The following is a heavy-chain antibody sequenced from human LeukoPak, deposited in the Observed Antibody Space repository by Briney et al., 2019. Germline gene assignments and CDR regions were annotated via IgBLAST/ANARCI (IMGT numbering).Heavy chain of an antibody. CDR3: AKGYDILTGYYPSYFDY. D-gene: IGHD3-9*01. CDR2: ISDSGGST. J-gene: IGHJ4*02. Sequence: GGSLRLSCAASGFTFSNYAMSWVRQAPGRGLEWVSTISDSGGSTYYADSVKGRFTISRDNSKNTLYLQMNSLRAEDTAIYYCAKGYDILTGYYPSYFDYWGQGTLVTVSS. CDR1: GFTFSNYA. V-gene: IGHV3-23*01.